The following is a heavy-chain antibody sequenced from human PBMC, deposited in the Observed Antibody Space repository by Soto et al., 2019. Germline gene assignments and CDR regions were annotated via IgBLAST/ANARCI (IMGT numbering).Heavy chain of an antibody. V-gene: IGHV3-23*01. CDR3: AKVPSSSSYNWFDP. D-gene: IGHD6-13*01. CDR2: ISGSGGST. CDR1: GFSFSSYA. Sequence: GGSLRLSCAASGFSFSSYAMSWVRQAPGKGLEWVSAISGSGGSTYYADSVKGRFTISRDNSKNTLYLQMNSLRAEDTAVYYCAKVPSSSSYNWFDPWGQGTLVTVSS. J-gene: IGHJ5*02.